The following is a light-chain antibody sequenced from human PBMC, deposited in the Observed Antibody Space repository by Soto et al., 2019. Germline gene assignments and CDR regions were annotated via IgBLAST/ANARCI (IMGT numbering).Light chain of an antibody. Sequence: QSALTQPASVSGAPGQSITISCTGTSSDVGGYNYVSWYQQHPGKAPKLMIYDVSNRPSGVSNRFSGSKSGNTASLTISGLQAEDEDDYYCSSYTRSSSYVFGTGTQLTVL. J-gene: IGLJ1*01. CDR2: DVS. CDR3: SSYTRSSSYV. V-gene: IGLV2-14*01. CDR1: SSDVGGYNY.